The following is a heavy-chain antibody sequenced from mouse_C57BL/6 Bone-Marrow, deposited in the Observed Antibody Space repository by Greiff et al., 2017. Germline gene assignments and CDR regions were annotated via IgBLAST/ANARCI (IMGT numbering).Heavy chain of an antibody. CDR1: GFTFSDYG. D-gene: IGHD1-1*01. CDR2: ISSGSNTI. CDR3: AKGSGSNYYAMDY. J-gene: IGHJ4*01. V-gene: IGHV5-17*01. Sequence: EVKVVESGGGLVKPGASLKLSCAASGFTFSDYGMHWVRQAPEKGLEWVAYISSGSNTIYYADTVKGRFTISRENSKYTLFLKMTSLKSEDTAMYYCAKGSGSNYYAMDYWGQGTSVTVSA.